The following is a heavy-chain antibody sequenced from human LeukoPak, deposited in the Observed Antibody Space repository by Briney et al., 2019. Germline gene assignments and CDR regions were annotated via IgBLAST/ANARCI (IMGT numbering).Heavy chain of an antibody. D-gene: IGHD1-7*01. Sequence: ASVTVSFKASGYTFTSYDINWVRQAPGQGLEWMGWMNPNSGNTGYAQKFQGRVTMTRNTSISTAYMELSSLRSEDTAVYYCATVSAGTTSGDAFDIWGQGTMVTVSS. CDR2: MNPNSGNT. V-gene: IGHV1-8*01. J-gene: IGHJ3*02. CDR3: ATVSAGTTSGDAFDI. CDR1: GYTFTSYD.